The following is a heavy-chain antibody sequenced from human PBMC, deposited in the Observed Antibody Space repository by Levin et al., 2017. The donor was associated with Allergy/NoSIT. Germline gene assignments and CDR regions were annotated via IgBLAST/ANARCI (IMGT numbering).Heavy chain of an antibody. CDR2: ISGSGGST. CDR1: GFTFSSYA. D-gene: IGHD3-10*01. Sequence: PGGSLRLSCAASGFTFSSYAMSWVRQAPGKGLEWVSAISGSGGSTYYADSVKGRFTISRDNSKNTLYLQMNSLRAEDTAVYYCATEGITMVQGVIYLYYYYYMDVWGKGTTVTVSS. V-gene: IGHV3-23*01. CDR3: ATEGITMVQGVIYLYYYYYMDV. J-gene: IGHJ6*03.